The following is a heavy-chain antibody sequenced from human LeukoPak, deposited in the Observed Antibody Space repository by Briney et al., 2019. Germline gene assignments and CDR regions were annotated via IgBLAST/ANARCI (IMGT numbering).Heavy chain of an antibody. Sequence: GESLKISCKGSGYSFTSYWIGWVRQMPGKGLEWMGIIYPGDSDTRYSPSFQGQVTISADKSISTAYLQWSSLKASDTAMYYCARLLTDGSGSSYYFDYWGQGTLVTVSS. CDR2: IYPGDSDT. CDR1: GYSFTSYW. CDR3: ARLLTDGSGSSYYFDY. V-gene: IGHV5-51*01. D-gene: IGHD3-10*01. J-gene: IGHJ4*02.